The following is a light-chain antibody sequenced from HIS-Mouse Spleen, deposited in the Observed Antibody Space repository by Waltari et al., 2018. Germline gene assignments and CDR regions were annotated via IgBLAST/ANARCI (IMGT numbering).Light chain of an antibody. Sequence: EIVLTQSPGTLSLSPGERATLSCRASQSVSSSYLAWYQQKPGQDPRLLIYGASSRATGIPDRFSGSGSGTDFTLTSSRLEPEDFAVYYCQQYGSSPPWTFGQGTKVEIK. CDR1: QSVSSSY. CDR2: GAS. CDR3: QQYGSSPPWT. V-gene: IGKV3-20*01. J-gene: IGKJ1*01.